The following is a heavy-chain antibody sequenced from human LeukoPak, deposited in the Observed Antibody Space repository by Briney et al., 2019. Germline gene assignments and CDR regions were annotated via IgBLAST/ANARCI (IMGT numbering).Heavy chain of an antibody. CDR3: ARGTGDYYYYMDV. CDR2: IYYSGST. J-gene: IGHJ6*03. D-gene: IGHD7-27*01. Sequence: SETLSLTCTVSGGYLSWYLWRWLRQPPGKGLEWVGYIYYSGSTNYNPSLKSQVTIPEDTSKTQFSLKLSSVTAADTAVYYCARGTGDYYYYMDVWGKGTTVTVSS. CDR1: GGYLSWYL. V-gene: IGHV4-59*08.